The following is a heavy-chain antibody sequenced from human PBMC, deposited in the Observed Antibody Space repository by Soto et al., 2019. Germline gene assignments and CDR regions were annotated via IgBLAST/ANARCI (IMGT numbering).Heavy chain of an antibody. CDR3: ARNGYYYDSSGYSRRPIYYDYGMDV. CDR1: GYTFTSYG. J-gene: IGHJ6*02. Sequence: QVQLVQSGAEVKKPGASVKVSCKASGYTFTSYGISWVRQAPGQGLEWMGWSSAYNGNTNYAQKLQGRVTMTTDTSTSTAYVEVRSLRTDDTAVYYCARNGYYYDSSGYSRRPIYYDYGMDVWGQGTTVTVSS. V-gene: IGHV1-18*01. D-gene: IGHD3-22*01. CDR2: SSAYNGNT.